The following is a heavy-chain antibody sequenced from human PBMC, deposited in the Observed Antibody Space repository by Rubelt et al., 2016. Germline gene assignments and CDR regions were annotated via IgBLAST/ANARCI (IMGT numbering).Heavy chain of an antibody. CDR2: ISAKSGST. V-gene: IGHV3-23*01. J-gene: IGHJ6*02. CDR3: ARTVRGYYYYGMDV. D-gene: IGHD3-16*01. Sequence: GSLRVSCAASGFTFSSYAMSWVRQAPGKGLEWVSVISAKSGSTYYADSVKGRFTISRDNSKSTLYLQMNSLRAEDTAVYYCARTVRGYYYYGMDVWGQGTTVTVSS. CDR1: GFTFSSYA.